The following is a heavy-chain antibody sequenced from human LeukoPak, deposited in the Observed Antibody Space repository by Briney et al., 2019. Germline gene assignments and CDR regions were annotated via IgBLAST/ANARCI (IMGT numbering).Heavy chain of an antibody. CDR1: GGSFSGYY. V-gene: IGHV4-34*01. CDR3: AKDLAARQEDAFDI. D-gene: IGHD6-6*01. Sequence: SETLSLTCAVYGGSFSGYYWSWIRQPPGKGLEWIGEINHSGSTNYNPSLKSRVTISVDTSKNQFSLKLSSVTAADTAVYYCAKDLAARQEDAFDIWGQGTMVTVSS. J-gene: IGHJ3*02. CDR2: INHSGST.